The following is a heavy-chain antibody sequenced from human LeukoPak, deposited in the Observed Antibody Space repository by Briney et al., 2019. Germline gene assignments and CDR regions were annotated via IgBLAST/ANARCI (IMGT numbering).Heavy chain of an antibody. J-gene: IGHJ3*02. CDR1: GYTFTGYY. Sequence: ASVKVSCKASGYTFTGYYMHWVRQAPGQGLEWMGWINPNSGGTNYAQKFQGRVTMTRDTSISTAYMELSRLRSDDTAVYYCARTRDGYKMGKWGIAFDIWGQGTMVTVSS. D-gene: IGHD5-24*01. CDR2: INPNSGGT. CDR3: ARTRDGYKMGKWGIAFDI. V-gene: IGHV1-2*02.